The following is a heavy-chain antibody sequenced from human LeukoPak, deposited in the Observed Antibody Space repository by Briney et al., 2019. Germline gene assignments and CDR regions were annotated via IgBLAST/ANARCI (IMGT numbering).Heavy chain of an antibody. CDR3: ATDRGIRRLGELSSSYDAFDI. CDR1: GYTLTELS. Sequence: ASVKVSCKVSGYTLTELSMHWVRQAPGKGLEWMGGLHPEDGETIHTQKLQGRVNMTEDTSTDTAYVELSSLRSEDTAVYYCATDRGIRRLGELSSSYDAFDIWGQGTMVTVSS. J-gene: IGHJ3*02. D-gene: IGHD3-16*02. V-gene: IGHV1-24*01. CDR2: LHPEDGET.